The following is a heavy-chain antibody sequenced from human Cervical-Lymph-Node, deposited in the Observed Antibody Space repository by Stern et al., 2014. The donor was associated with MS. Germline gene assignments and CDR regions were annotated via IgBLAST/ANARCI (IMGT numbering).Heavy chain of an antibody. V-gene: IGHV3-74*01. CDR2: INGAGSLT. CDR3: AREREQLVRGWFDP. J-gene: IGHJ5*02. D-gene: IGHD6-6*01. CDR1: GFTFSSYW. Sequence: EMQLVESGGGLVQPGGSLRLSCAASGFTFSSYWMHWVRQAPGKGLVWVSRINGAGSLTTYADSVKGRFTISRDNAKNTVYLQMNSLRAEDTAVYYCAREREQLVRGWFDPWGQGTLVTVSS.